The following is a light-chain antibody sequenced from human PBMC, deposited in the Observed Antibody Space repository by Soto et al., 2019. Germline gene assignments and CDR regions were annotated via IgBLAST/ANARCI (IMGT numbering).Light chain of an antibody. V-gene: IGKV1-39*01. CDR1: QNIPGY. J-gene: IGKJ5*01. CDR2: AAS. Sequence: DIQMTQSPSSLSASVGDRVTITCRASQNIPGYLSWYQQKPGKAPKLLIYAASSLQSGVPSRFSGSGSGTDFTLTISSLQPEDFATYYCQQSYSTPNFGQETRLESK. CDR3: QQSYSTPN.